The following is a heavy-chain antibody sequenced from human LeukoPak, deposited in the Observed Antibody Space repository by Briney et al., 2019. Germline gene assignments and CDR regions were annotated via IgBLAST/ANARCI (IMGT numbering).Heavy chain of an antibody. J-gene: IGHJ4*02. CDR1: GFTFSSYS. CDR2: ISSSSSYV. D-gene: IGHD2-15*01. V-gene: IGHV3-21*01. CDR3: AKDGAPYCSGATCYSAADY. Sequence: PGGSLRLSCAASGFTFSSYSMKWVRQAPGKGLEWVSSISSSSSYVYYADSVKGRFTISRDNTKNSLYLQMNSLRAEDTAVYYCAKDGAPYCSGATCYSAADYWGQGTLVTVSS.